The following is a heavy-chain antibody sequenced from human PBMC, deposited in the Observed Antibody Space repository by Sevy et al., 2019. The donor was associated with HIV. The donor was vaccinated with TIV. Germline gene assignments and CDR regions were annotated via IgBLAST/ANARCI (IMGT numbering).Heavy chain of an antibody. V-gene: IGHV3-30-3*01. J-gene: IGHJ4*02. CDR1: GFTFSSYA. CDR3: VPGTTNVDFDY. CDR2: ISYDGSNK. Sequence: GGYLRLSCAASGFTFSSYAMHWVRQAPGKGLEWVAVISYDGSNKYYADSVKGRFTISRDNSKNTLYLQMNSLRAEDTAVYYCVPGTTNVDFDYWGQGTLVTVSS. D-gene: IGHD1-7*01.